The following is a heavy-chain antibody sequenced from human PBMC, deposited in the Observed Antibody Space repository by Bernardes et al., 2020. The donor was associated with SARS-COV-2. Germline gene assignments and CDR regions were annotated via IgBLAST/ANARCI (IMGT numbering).Heavy chain of an antibody. CDR1: GGSISSSSYY. CDR2: IYYSGST. D-gene: IGHD3-10*01. J-gene: IGHJ6*04. V-gene: IGHV4-39*01. CDR3: ARQGEGSRGYYYYYYGMDV. Sequence: SETLSLTCTVSGGSISSSSYYWGWVRRPPGKGLEWIGSIYYSGSTYYNPSLQSPVTISVDTSKNQFSLKLSSVTAADTAVYYSARQGEGSRGYYYYYYGMDVWGEGTNVTVSS.